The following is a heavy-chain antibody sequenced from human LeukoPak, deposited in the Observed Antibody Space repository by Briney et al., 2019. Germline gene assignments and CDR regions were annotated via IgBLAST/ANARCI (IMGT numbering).Heavy chain of an antibody. V-gene: IGHV1-2*02. CDR2: INPNSGGT. D-gene: IGHD3-3*01. CDR3: ARDLGVVAYYYYGMDV. Sequence: GASVKVSCKASGYTFTGYYMHWVRQAPGQGLEWMGWINPNSGGTNYAQKFQGRVTMTRDTSISTAYMELSRLRSDDTAVYYCARDLGVVAYYYYGMDVWGQGTTVTVSS. CDR1: GYTFTGYY. J-gene: IGHJ6*02.